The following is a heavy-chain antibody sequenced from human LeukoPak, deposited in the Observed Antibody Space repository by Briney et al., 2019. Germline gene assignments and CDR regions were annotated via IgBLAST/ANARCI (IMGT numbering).Heavy chain of an antibody. CDR1: GFMLNVYC. V-gene: IGHV3-23*01. D-gene: IGHD2-8*01. CDR2: VSGSGAST. J-gene: IGHJ6*03. Sequence: GGSLRLSCTASGFMLNVYCVSWVRQAPGKGLEWVSHVSGSGASTYYADSVKGRFTISRDNSKNTVYLQMNSLRAEDTAVYYCAKDRLRGVASYMDIWGRGTTVTISS. CDR3: AKDRLRGVASYMDI.